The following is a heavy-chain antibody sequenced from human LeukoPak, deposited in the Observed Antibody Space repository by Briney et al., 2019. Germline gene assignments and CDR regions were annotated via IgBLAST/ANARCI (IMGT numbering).Heavy chain of an antibody. J-gene: IGHJ2*01. Sequence: PSETLSLTCTVSGGSISSHYWSWIRQPAGKGLEWIGRIYTSGSTNYNPSLKSRVTMSVDTSKNQFSLKLSSVTAADTAVYYCARTFSYGASWYFDLWGRGTLVTVSS. D-gene: IGHD4-17*01. CDR1: GGSISSHY. V-gene: IGHV4-4*07. CDR2: IYTSGST. CDR3: ARTFSYGASWYFDL.